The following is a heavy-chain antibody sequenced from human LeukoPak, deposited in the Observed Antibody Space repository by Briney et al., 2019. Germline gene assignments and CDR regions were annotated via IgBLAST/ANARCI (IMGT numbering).Heavy chain of an antibody. CDR1: GFTFSSYG. V-gene: IGHV3-30*02. CDR2: IWYDGSNK. D-gene: IGHD6-6*01. Sequence: GGSLRLSCAASGFTFSSYGMHWVCQAPGKGLEWVAVIWYDGSNKYYADSVKGRFTISRDNSKNTLYLQMNSLRAEDTALYYCAKVSIYYYGMDVWGQGTTVTVSS. CDR3: AKVSIYYYGMDV. J-gene: IGHJ6*02.